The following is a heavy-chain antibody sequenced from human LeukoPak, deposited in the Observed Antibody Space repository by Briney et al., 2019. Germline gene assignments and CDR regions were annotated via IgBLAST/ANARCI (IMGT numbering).Heavy chain of an antibody. CDR3: ATDRSTAAHEY. V-gene: IGHV1-18*01. J-gene: IGHJ4*02. Sequence: ASVKVSCKASGYTFTSYGTSWVRQAPGQGPEWMGWISGYNGNTNYAQKFQGRVTMTTDTSTSTAYMEVRGLRSADTAIYYCATDRSTAAHEYWGQGTLVTVSS. CDR1: GYTFTSYG. CDR2: ISGYNGNT. D-gene: IGHD2-2*01.